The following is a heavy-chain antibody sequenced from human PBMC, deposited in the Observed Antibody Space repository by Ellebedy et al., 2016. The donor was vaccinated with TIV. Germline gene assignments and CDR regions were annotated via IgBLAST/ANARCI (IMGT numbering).Heavy chain of an antibody. Sequence: AASVKVSCKASGYPFTNLDINWARQATGQGLEWMGWMSPRNGNTGYAEKFQGRVTMTRDTSISTAYMELGSLTSEDTAVYYCARVGRWPHNWSFDYWGRGILVTVSS. V-gene: IGHV1-8*01. CDR2: MSPRNGNT. D-gene: IGHD4-23*01. CDR3: ARVGRWPHNWSFDY. J-gene: IGHJ4*02. CDR1: GYPFTNLD.